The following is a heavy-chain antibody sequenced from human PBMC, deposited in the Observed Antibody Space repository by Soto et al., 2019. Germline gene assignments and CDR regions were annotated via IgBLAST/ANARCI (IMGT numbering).Heavy chain of an antibody. Sequence: GGSLRLSCAASGFTFSSYSLNWVRQAPGKELEWVSYIISSTIYYADSVKGRFTISRDNAKNSLYLQMNSLRAEDTAVYYCVRDHLWAFDYWGQGTLVSVSS. J-gene: IGHJ4*02. CDR2: IISSTI. V-gene: IGHV3-48*01. D-gene: IGHD3-16*01. CDR1: GFTFSSYS. CDR3: VRDHLWAFDY.